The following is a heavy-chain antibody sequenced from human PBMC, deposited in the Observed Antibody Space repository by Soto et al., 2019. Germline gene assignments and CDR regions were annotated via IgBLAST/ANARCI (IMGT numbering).Heavy chain of an antibody. V-gene: IGHV3-13*01. Sequence: PGGSLRLSCAASGFTFNNYDMLWVRQAPGKGLEWVSTFGSAGDIYYSDSVKGRFTISRDNARNSLYLQMNSLRAADTAVYYCARGGPNWGYYFYGMDVWGQGTTVTVSS. D-gene: IGHD7-27*01. CDR3: ARGGPNWGYYFYGMDV. CDR2: FGSAGDI. CDR1: GFTFNNYD. J-gene: IGHJ6*02.